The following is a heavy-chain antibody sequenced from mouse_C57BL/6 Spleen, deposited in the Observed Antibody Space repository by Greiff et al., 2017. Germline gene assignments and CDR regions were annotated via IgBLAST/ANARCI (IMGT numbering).Heavy chain of an antibody. CDR3: ARGFGNSNYAMDY. V-gene: IGHV14-2*01. J-gene: IGHJ4*01. CDR1: GFNIKDYY. Sequence: EVQLQQSGAELVKPGASVKLSCTASGFNIKDYYMHWVKQRPEQGLEWIGKIDPEDGETKYAPNFQGKATMTADKSSNTAYLQLSSLTSEDTAVYYCARGFGNSNYAMDYWGQGTSVTVSS. CDR2: IDPEDGET. D-gene: IGHD1-1*01.